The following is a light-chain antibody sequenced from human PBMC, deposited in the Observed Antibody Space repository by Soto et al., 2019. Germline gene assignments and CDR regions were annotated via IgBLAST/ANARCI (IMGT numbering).Light chain of an antibody. V-gene: IGLV4-60*02. CDR3: ETWDSNTRV. CDR1: SGHSSYI. Sequence: QLVLTQSSSASASLASSVKLTCTLSSGHSSYIIAWHQQQPGKAPRYLMKLEGSGSYNKGSGVPDRFSGSSSGADRYLTISNLHFEDEADYYCETWDSNTRVFGGGTQVTVL. J-gene: IGLJ3*02. CDR2: LEGSGSY.